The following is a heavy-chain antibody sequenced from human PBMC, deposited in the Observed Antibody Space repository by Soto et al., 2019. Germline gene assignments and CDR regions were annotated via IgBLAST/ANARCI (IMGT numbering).Heavy chain of an antibody. Sequence: SETLSLTCTVSSGSISSSSYYLGWIRQPPGKGLEWIGSIYYSGTPYYNPSLKSRVTMSVDTSKNQFSLKLTSVTAVDTAVYYCARSVFPWGHGTLVTVFS. J-gene: IGHJ5*02. CDR2: IYYSGTP. V-gene: IGHV4-39*07. CDR3: ARSVFP. CDR1: SGSISSSSYY.